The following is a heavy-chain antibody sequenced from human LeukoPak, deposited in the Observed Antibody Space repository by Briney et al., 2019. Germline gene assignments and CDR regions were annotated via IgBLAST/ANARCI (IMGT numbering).Heavy chain of an antibody. V-gene: IGHV3-30*01. CDR2: ISNVETNT. D-gene: IGHD3-10*01. Sequence: GGSLRLSCAASGFTFSNYAMHWVRQAPGKGLEWVAVISNVETNTYYADSVKGRFTISRDNSKNTLYLQLNGLRAEDTSVYYCARDSTYYYASGSSGPHYFDSWGQGTLVTVSS. CDR3: ARDSTYYYASGSSGPHYFDS. J-gene: IGHJ4*02. CDR1: GFTFSNYA.